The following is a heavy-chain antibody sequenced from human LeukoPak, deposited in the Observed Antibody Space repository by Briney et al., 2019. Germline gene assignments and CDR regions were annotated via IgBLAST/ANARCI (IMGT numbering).Heavy chain of an antibody. CDR1: GFTFSDYY. J-gene: IGHJ6*02. CDR3: AREGCSGGSCYRNYYYYGMDV. V-gene: IGHV3-11*01. D-gene: IGHD2-15*01. CDR2: TSSSGSTI. Sequence: GGSLRLSCAASGFTFSDYYMSWIRQAPGKGLEWVSYTSSSGSTIYYADSVKGRFTISRDNAKNSLYLQMNSLRAEDTAVYYCAREGCSGGSCYRNYYYYGMDVWGQGTTVTVSS.